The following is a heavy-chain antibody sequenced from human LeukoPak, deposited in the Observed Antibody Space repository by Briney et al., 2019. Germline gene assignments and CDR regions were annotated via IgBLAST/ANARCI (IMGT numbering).Heavy chain of an antibody. Sequence: ASVKVSCTASGYTFTSYDINWVRQATGQGLEWMGWISAYNGNTNYAQKLQGRVTMTTDTSTSTAYMELRSLRSDDTAVYYCARDQSAPSYYDFWSGTTYYGMDVWGQGTTVTVSS. CDR2: ISAYNGNT. D-gene: IGHD3-3*01. J-gene: IGHJ6*02. CDR1: GYTFTSYD. V-gene: IGHV1-18*01. CDR3: ARDQSAPSYYDFWSGTTYYGMDV.